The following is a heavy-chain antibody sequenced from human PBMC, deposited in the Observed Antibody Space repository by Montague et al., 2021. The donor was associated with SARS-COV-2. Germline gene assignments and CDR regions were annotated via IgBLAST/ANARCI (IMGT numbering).Heavy chain of an antibody. CDR2: MHSTGST. CDR1: GGSINNYF. Sequence: SETLSLTCSVSGGSINNYFWGWIRQSPGKGLEWVGYMHSTGSTAXXPSXXXRVIISVDTSKTQISPKLSSVSAADTALYYCARAVVGAKTATIESWGQGTLVTVSS. V-gene: IGHV4-59*01. CDR3: ARAVVGAKTATIES. D-gene: IGHD2-15*01. J-gene: IGHJ4*02.